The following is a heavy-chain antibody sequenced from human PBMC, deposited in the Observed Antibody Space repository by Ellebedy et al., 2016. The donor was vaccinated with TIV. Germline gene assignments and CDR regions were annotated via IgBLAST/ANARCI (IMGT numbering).Heavy chain of an antibody. Sequence: GSLRLXCTVSGGSISSGGYYWGWIRQPPGKGLEWIGSIYYSGSTYYNPSLKSRVTISVDTSKNQFSLKLSSVTAADTAVYYCAKTGYSSSWYRLGWFDPWGQGTLVTVSS. V-gene: IGHV4-39*01. CDR1: GGSISSGGYY. D-gene: IGHD6-13*01. CDR3: AKTGYSSSWYRLGWFDP. J-gene: IGHJ5*02. CDR2: IYYSGST.